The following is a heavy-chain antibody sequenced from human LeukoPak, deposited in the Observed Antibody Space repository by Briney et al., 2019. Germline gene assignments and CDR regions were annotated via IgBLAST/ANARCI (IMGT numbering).Heavy chain of an antibody. V-gene: IGHV4-59*01. J-gene: IGHJ6*03. D-gene: IGHD3-16*02. Sequence: SETLSLTCTVSGGSFSSYYWSWIRQPPGKGLEWIGYIYYSGSTDYNPSLKSRVTISVDTSKNQFSLKLSSVTAADTAVYYCARLYRLQAGYYMDVWGKGTTVTVSS. CDR1: GGSFSSYY. CDR3: ARLYRLQAGYYMDV. CDR2: IYYSGST.